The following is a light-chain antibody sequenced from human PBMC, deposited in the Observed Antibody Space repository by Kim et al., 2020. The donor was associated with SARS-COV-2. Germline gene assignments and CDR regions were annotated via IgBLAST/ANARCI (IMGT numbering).Light chain of an antibody. CDR3: QQYNSYSYT. V-gene: IGKV1-5*03. CDR2: KAS. J-gene: IGKJ2*01. Sequence: SASVGARVTIICRASQSISSWLAWYQQKPGKAPKLLIYKASSSESGVPSRYSGSGSGTEFTLTISSLQPDDSATYYCQQYNSYSYTFGQGTKLEI. CDR1: QSISSW.